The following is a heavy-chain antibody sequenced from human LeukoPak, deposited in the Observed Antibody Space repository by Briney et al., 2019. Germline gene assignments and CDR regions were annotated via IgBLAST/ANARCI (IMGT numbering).Heavy chain of an antibody. CDR3: AREDDRSFGAYDC. CDR2: VSKYSGNA. V-gene: IGHV1-18*01. CDR1: NYTFSDYD. J-gene: IGHJ4*02. D-gene: IGHD4-17*01. Sequence: ASVKVSCKASNYTFSDYDITWVRQAPGQGLEWMGWVSKYSGNADYAPKFQGGVSMTTDTSTRTAYMELRSLRPDDTAVYFCAREDDRSFGAYDCWGQGTLVTVSS.